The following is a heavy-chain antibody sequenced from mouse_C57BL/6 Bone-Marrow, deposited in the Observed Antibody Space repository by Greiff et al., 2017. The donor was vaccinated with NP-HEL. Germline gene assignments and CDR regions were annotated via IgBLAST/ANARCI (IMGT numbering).Heavy chain of an antibody. J-gene: IGHJ2*01. CDR3: ARWDSSGD. D-gene: IGHD3-2*02. V-gene: IGHV1-82*01. CDR2: IYPGDGDT. CDR1: GYAFSSSW. Sequence: VKLMESGLELVKPGASVKISCKASGYAFSSSWMNWVKQRPGKGLEWIGRIYPGDGDTNYNGKFKGKATLTADKSSSTAYMQLSSLTSEDSAVYFCARWDSSGDWGQGTTLTVSS.